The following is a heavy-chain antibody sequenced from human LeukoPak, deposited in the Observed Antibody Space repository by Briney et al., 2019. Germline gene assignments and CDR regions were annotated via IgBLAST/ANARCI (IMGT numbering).Heavy chain of an antibody. CDR3: ARDFGEMPNY. CDR2: IDPSGGST. V-gene: IGHV1-46*01. D-gene: IGHD5-24*01. Sequence: GASVKVSCKASGYIFTRYYMHWVRQAPGQGLEWMGIIDPSGGSTSYAQNFQGGVTMTRDATTNTVYLELSSLRSDDTAVYYCARDFGEMPNYWGQGTLVTVSS. J-gene: IGHJ4*02. CDR1: GYIFTRYY.